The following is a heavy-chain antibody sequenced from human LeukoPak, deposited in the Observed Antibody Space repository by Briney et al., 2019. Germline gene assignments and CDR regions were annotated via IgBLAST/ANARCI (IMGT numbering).Heavy chain of an antibody. CDR2: ISGSGGNI. CDR1: GFTFSSYA. D-gene: IGHD3-3*01. J-gene: IGHJ3*02. V-gene: IGHV3-23*01. Sequence: SGGSLRLSCAASGFTFSSYAMSWVRQAPGKGLEWVSGISGSGGNIHYVDSVKGRFTISRDNSKNMLYLQMNSLRAEDTAVYYCAKTDRTGALGRFRMRSDAFDIWGQGTMVTVSS. CDR3: AKTDRTGALGRFRMRSDAFDI.